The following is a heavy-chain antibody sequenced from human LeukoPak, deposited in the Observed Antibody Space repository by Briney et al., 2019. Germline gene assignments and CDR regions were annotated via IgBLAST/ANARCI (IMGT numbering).Heavy chain of an antibody. V-gene: IGHV4-61*05. CDR1: GGSISSSSYY. CDR3: VSRRRDVYYRAFDI. CDR2: IYYSGST. Sequence: PSETLSLTCTVSGGSISSSSYYWGWIRQPPGKGLEWIGYIYYSGSTNYNPSLTSRVTILIDTSKNQFSLKLSSVTAADTAVYYCVSRRRDVYYRAFDIWGQGTMVTVSS. D-gene: IGHD5-24*01. J-gene: IGHJ3*02.